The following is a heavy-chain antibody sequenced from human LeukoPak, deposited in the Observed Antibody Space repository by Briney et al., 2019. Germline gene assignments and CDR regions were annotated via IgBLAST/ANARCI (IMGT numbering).Heavy chain of an antibody. CDR3: ATEASSGLED. J-gene: IGHJ4*02. D-gene: IGHD6-19*01. V-gene: IGHV3-7*01. CDR1: GFTLSYW. Sequence: GGSLRLACAASGFTLSYWMSWVRQAPGKGLEWVANIKQDGSEKYYLDSVKGRFTISRDNAENSLYLQMNSLRAEDTAVYYCATEASSGLEDWGQGILVTVSS. CDR2: IKQDGSEK.